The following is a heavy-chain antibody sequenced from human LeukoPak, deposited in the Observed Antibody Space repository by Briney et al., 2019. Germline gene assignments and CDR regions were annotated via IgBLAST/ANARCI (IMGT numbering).Heavy chain of an antibody. V-gene: IGHV4-39*01. Sequence: SETLSLTCAVYGGSFSSYYWGWIRQPPGKGLEWIGSIYYSGSTYYNPSLKSRVTISVDTSKNQFSLKLSSVTAADTAVYYCASPLYHHQLAMGYWGQGTLVTVSS. D-gene: IGHD2-2*01. CDR3: ASPLYHHQLAMGY. CDR1: GGSFSSYY. J-gene: IGHJ4*02. CDR2: IYYSGST.